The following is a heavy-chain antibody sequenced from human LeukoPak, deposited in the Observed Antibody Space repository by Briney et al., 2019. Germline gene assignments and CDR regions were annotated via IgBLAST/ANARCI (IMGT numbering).Heavy chain of an antibody. V-gene: IGHV3-30*19. D-gene: IGHD2-2*01. Sequence: GGSLRLSCAASGFTFSSYGMHWVRQAPGKGLEWVAVISYDGSNKYYADSVKGRFTISRDNSKNTLYLQMNSLRAEDTAVYYCARDRCSSTSCSAGPFDYWGQGTLVTVSS. CDR2: ISYDGSNK. CDR1: GFTFSSYG. J-gene: IGHJ4*02. CDR3: ARDRCSSTSCSAGPFDY.